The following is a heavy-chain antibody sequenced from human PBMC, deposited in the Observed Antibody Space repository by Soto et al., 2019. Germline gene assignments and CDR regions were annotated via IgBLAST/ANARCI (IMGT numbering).Heavy chain of an antibody. V-gene: IGHV3-21*01. Sequence: LRLSCAASGFTFSSYSMNWVRQAPGKGLEWVSSISSSSSYIYYADSVKGRFTISRDNAKNSLYLQMNSLRAEDTAVYYCASGAYGSGSYYNVPAELYAFDIWGQGTMVTVSS. D-gene: IGHD3-10*01. CDR2: ISSSSSYI. CDR1: GFTFSSYS. J-gene: IGHJ3*02. CDR3: ASGAYGSGSYYNVPAELYAFDI.